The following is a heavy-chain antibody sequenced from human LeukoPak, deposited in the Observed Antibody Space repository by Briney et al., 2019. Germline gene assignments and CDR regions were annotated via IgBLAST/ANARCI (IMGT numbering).Heavy chain of an antibody. CDR1: GVSIPSYY. Sequence: SETLSLTCAISGVSIPSYYLSWIRQSPGQGLEWIGYLFYSGSTNYNPSLKSRITMSTDTSKNQFSLNVRSVTAADTAVYYCARGAYSNYLSVDYWGHGILVTVSS. D-gene: IGHD4-11*01. CDR2: LFYSGST. V-gene: IGHV4-59*01. CDR3: ARGAYSNYLSVDY. J-gene: IGHJ4*01.